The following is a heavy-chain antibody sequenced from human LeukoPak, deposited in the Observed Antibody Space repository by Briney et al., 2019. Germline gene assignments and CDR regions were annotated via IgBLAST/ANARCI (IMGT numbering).Heavy chain of an antibody. CDR2: IYSGGST. CDR1: GFAVSSNY. CDR3: ARERYSYGFYYFDY. J-gene: IGHJ4*02. Sequence: PGGSLRLPCAASGFAVSSNYMSWVRQAPGKGLEWVSAIYSGGSTYYADSVKGRFTISRDNSKNTLYLQMNSLRAEDTAVYYCARERYSYGFYYFDYWGQGTLVTVSS. V-gene: IGHV3-53*01. D-gene: IGHD5-18*01.